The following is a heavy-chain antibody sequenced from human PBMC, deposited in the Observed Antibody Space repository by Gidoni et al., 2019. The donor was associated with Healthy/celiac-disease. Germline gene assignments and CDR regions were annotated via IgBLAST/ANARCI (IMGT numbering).Heavy chain of an antibody. J-gene: IGHJ4*02. D-gene: IGHD3-22*01. Sequence: QVQLVQSGAEVKKPGASGKVSCKASWYTFTGYDMHWVRQAPGQGLEWMGWIKPNTGGTNYAQQFQGRVTMTRDPSISTAYIELSRLRSDYPAVYYCASKDSSGYRDYWGQGTLVTVSS. CDR1: WYTFTGYD. CDR2: IKPNTGGT. CDR3: ASKDSSGYRDY. V-gene: IGHV1-2*02.